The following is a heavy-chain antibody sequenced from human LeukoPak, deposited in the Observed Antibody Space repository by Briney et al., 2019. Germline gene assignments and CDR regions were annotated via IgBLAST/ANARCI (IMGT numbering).Heavy chain of an antibody. D-gene: IGHD6-19*01. CDR2: ISYDGSNK. V-gene: IGHV3-30*04. J-gene: IGHJ4*02. CDR3: AKVEKRRWLVRALDY. Sequence: GGSLRLSCAASGFTFSSYAMHWVRQAPGKGLEWVAVISYDGSNKYYADSVKGRFTISRDNSKNTLYLQMNSLRAEDTAVYYCAKVEKRRWLVRALDYWGQGTLVTVSS. CDR1: GFTFSSYA.